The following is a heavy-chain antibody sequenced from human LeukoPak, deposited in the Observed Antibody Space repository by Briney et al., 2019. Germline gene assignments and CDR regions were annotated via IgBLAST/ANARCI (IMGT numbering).Heavy chain of an antibody. J-gene: IGHJ3*02. CDR3: ARAVAGQNDAFDI. CDR2: INPNSGGT. CDR1: GYTFTGYY. V-gene: IGHV1-2*02. Sequence: ASVKVSCKASGYTFTGYYMHWVRQAPGQGLEWMGWINPNSGGTNYAQKFQGRVTMTRDTSISTAYMELSRLRSDDTAVYYCARAVAGQNDAFDIWGQGTMVTVSS. D-gene: IGHD6-19*01.